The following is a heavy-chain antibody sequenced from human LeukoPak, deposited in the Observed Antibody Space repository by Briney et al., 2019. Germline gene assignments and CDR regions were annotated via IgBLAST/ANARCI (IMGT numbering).Heavy chain of an antibody. CDR1: GFTVSSNY. Sequence: GGSLRLSCAASGFTVSSNYMSWVRQAPGKGLEWVSAIYTGGSTYYAGSVKGRFTISRDNSKNTLYLQMNSLRAEDTAVYYCARGDPGAYWGQGTLVTVSS. CDR2: IYTGGST. D-gene: IGHD2-21*02. J-gene: IGHJ4*02. CDR3: ARGDPGAY. V-gene: IGHV3-66*01.